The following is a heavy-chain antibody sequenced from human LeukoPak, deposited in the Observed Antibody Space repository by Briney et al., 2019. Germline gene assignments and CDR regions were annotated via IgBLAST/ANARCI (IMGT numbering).Heavy chain of an antibody. CDR1: GYTFTGYY. Sequence: ASVKVSCKASGYTFTGYYMHWVRQAPGQGLEWMGWINPNSGGTYYAQKFQGRVTMTSDTSISTAYMELSRLRSDDTAVHFCAREGIDYGGNSVYGLWGQGTLVTVSS. D-gene: IGHD4-23*01. CDR2: INPNSGGT. J-gene: IGHJ4*02. CDR3: AREGIDYGGNSVYGL. V-gene: IGHV1-2*02.